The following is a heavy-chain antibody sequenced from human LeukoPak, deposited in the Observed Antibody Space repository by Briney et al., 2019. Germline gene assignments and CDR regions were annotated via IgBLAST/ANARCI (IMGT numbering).Heavy chain of an antibody. CDR2: INPNSGGT. J-gene: IGHJ4*02. D-gene: IGHD3-3*01. CDR1: GYTFTGYY. V-gene: IGHV1-2*02. Sequence: ASVKVSCKASGYTFTGYYVHCVRQAPGQGLEWMGWINPNSGGTNYAQKFQDRVTMTRDTSISTAYMELSRLRSDDTAVYYCARGAPRYDFWSGYYTEVDYWGQGTLVTVSS. CDR3: ARGAPRYDFWSGYYTEVDY.